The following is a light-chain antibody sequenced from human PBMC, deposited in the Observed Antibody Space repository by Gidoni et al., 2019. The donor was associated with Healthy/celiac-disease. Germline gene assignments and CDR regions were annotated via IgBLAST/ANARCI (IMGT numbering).Light chain of an antibody. CDR2: GAS. CDR3: QQYNNWPPWT. CDR1: QSVSSN. V-gene: IGKV3-15*01. J-gene: IGKJ1*01. Sequence: EIVMTQTQATLSVSPGESATLSCRASQSVSSNLAWYQQNPGQAARLLIYGASTRATGIPARFIGSGSGTEFTLTIISLLSEDFAVYYCQQYNNWPPWTFGRGTKVEIK.